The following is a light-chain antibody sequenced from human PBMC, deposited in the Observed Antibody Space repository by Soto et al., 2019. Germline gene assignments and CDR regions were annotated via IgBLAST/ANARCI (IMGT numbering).Light chain of an antibody. Sequence: EIVMTQSPATLSVSPVERATLSCRASQSVSNNLAWYQQKPGQAPRLLIYHASTRATGIPARFSGSGSGTEFTLTISRLQSEDFAVYYCQQYNKWPLTFGGGTKVEIK. CDR3: QQYNKWPLT. CDR1: QSVSNN. J-gene: IGKJ4*01. CDR2: HAS. V-gene: IGKV3-15*01.